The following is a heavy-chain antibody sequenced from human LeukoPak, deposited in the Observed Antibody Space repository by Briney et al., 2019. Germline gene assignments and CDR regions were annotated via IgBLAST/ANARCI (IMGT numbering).Heavy chain of an antibody. CDR1: GFTFSHFA. J-gene: IGHJ4*02. V-gene: IGHV3-23*01. D-gene: IGHD3-10*01. Sequence: GGSLRLSCAASGFTFSHFAMSWVRQAPGKGLQWVSTISGSGNKTYYADSVKGRFTISRDNSKNTLYLQMTGLRAEDTAVYCAKLKRVGIAPFDDWGQGILVTVSS. CDR2: ISGSGNKT. CDR3: AKLKRVGIAPFDD.